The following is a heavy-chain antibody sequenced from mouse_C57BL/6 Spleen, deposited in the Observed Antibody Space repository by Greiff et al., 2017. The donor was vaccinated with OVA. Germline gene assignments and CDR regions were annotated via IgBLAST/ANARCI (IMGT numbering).Heavy chain of an antibody. V-gene: IGHV1-82*01. D-gene: IGHD2-2*01. CDR2: IYPGDGDT. Sequence: VQGVESGPELVKPGASVKISCKASGYAFSSSWMNWVKQRPGKGLEWIGRIYPGDGDTNYNGKFKGKATLTADKSSSTAYMQLSSLTSEDSAVYFCARNGYDRRYFDVWGTGTTVTVAS. J-gene: IGHJ1*03. CDR1: GYAFSSSW. CDR3: ARNGYDRRYFDV.